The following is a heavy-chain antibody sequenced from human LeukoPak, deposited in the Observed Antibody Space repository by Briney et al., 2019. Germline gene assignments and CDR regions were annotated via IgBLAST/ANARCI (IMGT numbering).Heavy chain of an antibody. Sequence: PSQTLPLTCAVSGGSISSGGYSWSWIRQPPGKGLEWIGYIYHSGSTYYNPSLKSRVTISVDRSKNQFSLKLSSVTAADTAVYYCAREGKLGSLGAFDIWGQGTMVTVSP. CDR1: GGSISSGGYS. J-gene: IGHJ3*02. D-gene: IGHD3-10*01. CDR2: IYHSGST. V-gene: IGHV4-30-2*01. CDR3: AREGKLGSLGAFDI.